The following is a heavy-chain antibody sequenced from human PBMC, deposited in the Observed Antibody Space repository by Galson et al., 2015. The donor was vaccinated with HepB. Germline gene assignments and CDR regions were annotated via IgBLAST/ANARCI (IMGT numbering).Heavy chain of an antibody. D-gene: IGHD5-18*01. CDR1: GFTYNNYW. CDR2: IKQDGSEK. Sequence: LRLSCAVSGFTYNNYWMSWVRQAPGRGLEWVANIKQDGSEKYYVESVEGRFTVSRDNAKKTLYLDMNALSVEDTAVYYCARGWDTDVTSNFDYWGQGALVTVSS. CDR3: ARGWDTDVTSNFDY. V-gene: IGHV3-7*03. J-gene: IGHJ4*02.